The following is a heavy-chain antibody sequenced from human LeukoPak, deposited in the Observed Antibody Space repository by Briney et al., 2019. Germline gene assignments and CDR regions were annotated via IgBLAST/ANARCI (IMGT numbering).Heavy chain of an antibody. CDR2: INSSGGST. CDR1: GYTFTSYG. Sequence: GASVKVSCKASGYTFTSYGIGWVRQAPGQGLEWMGVINSSGGSTYYTQKFQGRVTMTRDTSTSTVYMELNSLRSEDMAVYYCARSPMIYYFDYWGQGTLVTVSS. V-gene: IGHV1-46*01. CDR3: ARSPMIYYFDY. D-gene: IGHD3/OR15-3a*01. J-gene: IGHJ4*02.